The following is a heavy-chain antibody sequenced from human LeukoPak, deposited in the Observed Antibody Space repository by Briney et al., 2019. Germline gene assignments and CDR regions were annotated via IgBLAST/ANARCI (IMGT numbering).Heavy chain of an antibody. CDR2: ISISGGNT. D-gene: IGHD1-26*01. CDR3: AKGGSDYDDHGYSFDY. Sequence: GGSLRLSCAASGFTFSSYAMSWVRQAPRKGLELVSAISISGGNTYYADSVKGRFTISRDNSKNTLYLQMNSLRAEDTAVYYCAKGGSDYDDHGYSFDYWGQGALVTVSS. CDR1: GFTFSSYA. J-gene: IGHJ4*02. V-gene: IGHV3-23*01.